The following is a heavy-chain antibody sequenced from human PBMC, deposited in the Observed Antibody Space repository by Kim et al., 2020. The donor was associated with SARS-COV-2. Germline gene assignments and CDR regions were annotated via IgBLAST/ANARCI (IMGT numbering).Heavy chain of an antibody. CDR1: GFTFSSYA. Sequence: GGSLRLSCAASGFTFSSYAMHWVRQAPGKGLEWVAVISYDGSNKYYADSAKGRFTISRDNSKNTLYLQMNSLRAEDTAVYYCARDGLREYSYGRYWGQGTLVTVSS. V-gene: IGHV3-30*04. J-gene: IGHJ4*02. CDR2: ISYDGSNK. D-gene: IGHD5-18*01. CDR3: ARDGLREYSYGRY.